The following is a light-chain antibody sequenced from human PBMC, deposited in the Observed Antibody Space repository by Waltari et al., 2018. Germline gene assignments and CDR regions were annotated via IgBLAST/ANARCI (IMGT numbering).Light chain of an antibody. V-gene: IGKV1-9*01. J-gene: IGKJ4*01. Sequence: DIQLTQSPSFLSASVGDRVTVTCRASQGISSSLAWYQQKPGKAPKLLIDSASTLQSGVPSRISGSGSGTEFTLTINSLQPEDVATYYCQQVKSYPVTFGGGTKVEIK. CDR1: QGISSS. CDR2: SAS. CDR3: QQVKSYPVT.